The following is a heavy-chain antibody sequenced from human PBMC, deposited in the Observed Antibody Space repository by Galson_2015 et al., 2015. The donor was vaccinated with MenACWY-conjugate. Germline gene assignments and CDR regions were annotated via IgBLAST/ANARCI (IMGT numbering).Heavy chain of an antibody. CDR2: ITGSGGST. V-gene: IGHV3-23*01. D-gene: IGHD3-22*01. Sequence: SLRLSCAASGFTFSRYAMSWVRQAPGKGLEWVSAITGSGGSTYYADSVKGRFTISRDNSKNTLYLQMNSLRAEDTAVYYCATTYYYDSSGYFIIGGDYWGQGTLVTVSS. CDR1: GFTFSRYA. CDR3: ATTYYYDSSGYFIIGGDY. J-gene: IGHJ4*02.